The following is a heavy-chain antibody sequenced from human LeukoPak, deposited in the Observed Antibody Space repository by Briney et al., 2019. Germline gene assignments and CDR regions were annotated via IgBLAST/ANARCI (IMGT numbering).Heavy chain of an antibody. Sequence: GGSLRRSCAASGFTFSSYAMSWVRQAPGEGLEWVSAISGSGGSTYYADSVKGRFTISRDNSKNTLYLQMNSLRAEDTAVYYCAKDHQWELQYYYYYGMDVWGQGTSVTVSS. V-gene: IGHV3-23*01. D-gene: IGHD1-26*01. J-gene: IGHJ6*02. CDR2: ISGSGGST. CDR3: AKDHQWELQYYYYYGMDV. CDR1: GFTFSSYA.